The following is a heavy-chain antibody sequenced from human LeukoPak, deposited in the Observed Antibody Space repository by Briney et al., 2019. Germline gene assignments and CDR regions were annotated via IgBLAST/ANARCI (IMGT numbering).Heavy chain of an antibody. CDR2: ISWNSGSI. CDR3: AKGYNLYYYYYMDV. CDR1: GFTFDDYA. J-gene: IGHJ6*03. Sequence: QAGGSLRLSCAASGFTFDDYAMHWVRHAPGKGLEWVSGISWNSGSIGYADSVKGRFTISRDNAKNSLYLQMNSLRAEDTALYYCAKGYNLYYYYYMDVWGKGTTVTVSS. D-gene: IGHD1-1*01. V-gene: IGHV3-9*01.